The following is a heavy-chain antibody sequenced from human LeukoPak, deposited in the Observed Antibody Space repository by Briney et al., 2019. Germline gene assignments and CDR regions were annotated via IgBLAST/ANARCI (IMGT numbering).Heavy chain of an antibody. V-gene: IGHV4-34*01. Sequence: SETLSLTCAVYGGSFSGYYWSWIRQPPGKGLEWIGEINHSGSTNYNPSLKSRVTISVDTSKNRFSLRLSSVTAADTAVYYCARRPNVDYGFDYWGQGALVTVSS. CDR3: ARRPNVDYGFDY. CDR2: INHSGST. CDR1: GGSFSGYY. J-gene: IGHJ4*02. D-gene: IGHD3-16*01.